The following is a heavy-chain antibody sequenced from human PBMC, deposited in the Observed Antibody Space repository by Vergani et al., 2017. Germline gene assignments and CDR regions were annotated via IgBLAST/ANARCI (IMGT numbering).Heavy chain of an antibody. CDR3: AGDFTFSGYYYLHAFDI. CDR1: GYTFTSYA. J-gene: IGHJ3*02. Sequence: QVQLVQSGSELKKPGASVKVSCKASGYTFTSYAMNWVRQAPGQGLEWMGWINTNTGNPTYAQGFTGRFGFSLDTSVSTADLQISSLKAEDTAVYYCAGDFTFSGYYYLHAFDIWGQGTMVTVSS. CDR2: INTNTGNP. V-gene: IGHV7-4-1*02. D-gene: IGHD3-22*01.